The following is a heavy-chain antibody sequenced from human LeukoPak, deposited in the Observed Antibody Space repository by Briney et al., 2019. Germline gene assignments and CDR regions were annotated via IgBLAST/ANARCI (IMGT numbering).Heavy chain of an antibody. CDR3: AVQTMVANTQGDAFDI. CDR2: INCNSAGT. Sequence: ASVKVSCKASGYTFTAYYIHWVRQAPGQGLEWVGRINCNSAGTNYAQKFRGRVTMTRDTSISTVYMELSSLRSDDTAVYYYAVQTMVANTQGDAFDIWGQGTTVIVSS. D-gene: IGHD2-15*01. CDR1: GYTFTAYY. V-gene: IGHV1-2*06. J-gene: IGHJ3*02.